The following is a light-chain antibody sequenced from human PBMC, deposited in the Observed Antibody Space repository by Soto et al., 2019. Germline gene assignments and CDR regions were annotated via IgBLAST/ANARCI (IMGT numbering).Light chain of an antibody. CDR1: QSVHSRY. V-gene: IGKV3-20*01. CDR2: GTS. CDR3: QVYGGSPLLT. Sequence: DIMLTQSPGTLSLSPGESATLSCRASQSVHSRYLGWYQPRLGQAPRLLIFGTSSRATGIPDRFSGSGSGTDFTLTISSLEPEDCAVYYCQVYGGSPLLTFGGGTKGEIK. J-gene: IGKJ4*01.